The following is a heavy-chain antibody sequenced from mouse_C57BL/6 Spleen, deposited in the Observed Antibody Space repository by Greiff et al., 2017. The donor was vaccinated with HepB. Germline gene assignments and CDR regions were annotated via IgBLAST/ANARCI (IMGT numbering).Heavy chain of an antibody. V-gene: IGHV1-53*01. Sequence: VQLQQPGTELVKPGASVKLSCKASGYTFTSYWMHWVKQRPGQGLEWIGNINPSNGGTNYNEKFKSKATLTVDKSSSTAYMQSSSLTSEASAVYCCARGWIYYGYDDGDFDYWGQGTTLTVSS. D-gene: IGHD2-2*01. CDR2: INPSNGGT. J-gene: IGHJ2*01. CDR1: GYTFTSYW. CDR3: ARGWIYYGYDDGDFDY.